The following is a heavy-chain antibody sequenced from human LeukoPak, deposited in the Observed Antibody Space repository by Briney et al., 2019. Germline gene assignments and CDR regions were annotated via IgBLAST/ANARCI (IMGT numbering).Heavy chain of an antibody. CDR2: IIPIFGTA. CDR1: GGTFTSYA. D-gene: IGHD2-2*01. J-gene: IGHJ4*02. Sequence: GASVKVSCKASGGTFTSYAISWVRQAPGQRLEWMGGIIPIFGTANYAQKFQGRVTITTDESTSTAYMELSSLRSEDTAVYYCASTGGVVPAASVEGFDYWGQGTLVTVSS. CDR3: ASTGGVVPAASVEGFDY. V-gene: IGHV1-69*05.